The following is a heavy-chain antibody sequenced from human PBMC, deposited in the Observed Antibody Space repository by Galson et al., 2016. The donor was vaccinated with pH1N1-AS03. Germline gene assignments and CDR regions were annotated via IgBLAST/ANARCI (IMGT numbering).Heavy chain of an antibody. D-gene: IGHD1-26*01. CDR1: GSTFDDYA. V-gene: IGHV3-43D*03. CDR3: AKDMHHRSAWEVFES. CDR2: ITWDGAST. Sequence: SLRLSCAASGSTFDDYAMHWVRQAPGKGLEWVSFITWDGASTYYADSVRGRFTISRDSSKHSVYLQMDSLRGDDTALYYCAKDMHHRSAWEVFESWGQGTLVTVSS. J-gene: IGHJ4*02.